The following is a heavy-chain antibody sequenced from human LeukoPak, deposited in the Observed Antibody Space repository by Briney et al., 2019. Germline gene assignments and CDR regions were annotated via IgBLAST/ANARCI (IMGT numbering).Heavy chain of an antibody. CDR2: INHSGST. V-gene: IGHV4-34*01. CDR3: AREKQQWPDRYFDY. CDR1: GGSFSGYY. J-gene: IGHJ4*02. D-gene: IGHD6-19*01. Sequence: PSETLSLTCAVYGGSFSGYYWSWIRQPPGKGLEWIGEINHSGSTNYNPSLKSRVTISVDTSKNQFSLKLSSVTAADTAVYYCAREKQQWPDRYFDYWGQGTLVTVSS.